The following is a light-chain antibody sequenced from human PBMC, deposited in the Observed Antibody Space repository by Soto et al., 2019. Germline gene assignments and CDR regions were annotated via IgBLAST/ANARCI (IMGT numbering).Light chain of an antibody. CDR2: AAS. J-gene: IGKJ3*01. V-gene: IGKV3-20*01. CDR1: QTVSSSF. CDR3: QQYGSSSIT. Sequence: EIVLTQSPGTLSLSPGERATLSCRASQTVSSSFLAWYQQTPGQAPRLLIYAASSRATGIPDRFSGSGSGTDFTLTISRLEPEDFAVYYCQQYGSSSITFGPGTKVDI.